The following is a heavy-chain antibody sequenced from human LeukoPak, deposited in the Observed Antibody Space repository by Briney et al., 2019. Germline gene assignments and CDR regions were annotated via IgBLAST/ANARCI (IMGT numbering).Heavy chain of an antibody. J-gene: IGHJ4*02. Sequence: GASVKVSCKASGYTFTSYDINWVRQATGQGLEWMGWMNPNSGNTGYAQKFQSRVTITRNTSISTAYMELSSLRSEDTAVYYCARPNHGSGSYYFDYWGQGTLVTVSS. D-gene: IGHD3-10*01. CDR1: GYTFTSYD. CDR2: MNPNSGNT. V-gene: IGHV1-8*03. CDR3: ARPNHGSGSYYFDY.